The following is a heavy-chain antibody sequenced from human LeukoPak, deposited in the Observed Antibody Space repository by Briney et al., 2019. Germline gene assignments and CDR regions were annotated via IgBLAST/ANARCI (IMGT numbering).Heavy chain of an antibody. CDR2: IYYNGST. CDR3: ARLGVVPAAYFDY. J-gene: IGHJ4*02. V-gene: IGHV4-59*11. CDR1: GGSISSHY. Sequence: SETLSLTCTVSGGSISSHYWSWIRQPPGKGLEWIGYIYYNGSTNYNPSLKSRVTISVDTSKNQFSLKLSSVTAADTAVYYCARLGVVPAAYFDYWGQGTLVTVSS. D-gene: IGHD2-2*01.